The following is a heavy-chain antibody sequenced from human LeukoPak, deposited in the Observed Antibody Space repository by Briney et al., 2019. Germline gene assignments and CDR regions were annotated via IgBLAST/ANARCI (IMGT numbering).Heavy chain of an antibody. CDR3: VGGDY. J-gene: IGHJ4*02. Sequence: PGGSPRLSCAASGLTFSIHWMNWVRQAPGKGLECVANINQDGSDKYYVDSVKGRFTISRDNTKNSLYLQMDSLRAEDTAVYYCVGGDYWGQGTLVTVSS. CDR1: GLTFSIHW. CDR2: INQDGSDK. V-gene: IGHV3-7*01.